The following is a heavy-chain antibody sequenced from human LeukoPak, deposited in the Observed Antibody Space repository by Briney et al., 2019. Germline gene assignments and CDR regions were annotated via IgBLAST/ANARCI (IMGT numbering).Heavy chain of an antibody. V-gene: IGHV3-30*02. CDR1: GFTFSSYG. CDR2: IQNDGNNK. Sequence: GGSLRLSCAASGFTFSSYGIHWVRQAPGKGLEWVAFIQNDGNNKFYADSVKGRFTISRDNSENTLYLQMNSLRTEDTAIYHCVKDEIQGVVGAGPGYWGQGTLVTVSS. CDR3: VKDEIQGVVGAGPGY. J-gene: IGHJ4*02. D-gene: IGHD1-26*01.